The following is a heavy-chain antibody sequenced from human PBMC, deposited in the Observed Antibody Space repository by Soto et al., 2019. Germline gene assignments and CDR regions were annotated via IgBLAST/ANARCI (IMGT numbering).Heavy chain of an antibody. J-gene: IGHJ5*02. CDR1: GYTFTSDG. D-gene: IGHD2-15*01. Sequence: ASVKGSCKASGYTFTSDGSSWGRQAPGQGLEWMGWISAYNGNTNYAQKLQGRVTMTTDTSTSTAYMELRSLRSDDTAVYYCARVVSGDIVVVVAAPNWFDPWGQGTLVTVSS. CDR2: ISAYNGNT. V-gene: IGHV1-18*01. CDR3: ARVVSGDIVVVVAAPNWFDP.